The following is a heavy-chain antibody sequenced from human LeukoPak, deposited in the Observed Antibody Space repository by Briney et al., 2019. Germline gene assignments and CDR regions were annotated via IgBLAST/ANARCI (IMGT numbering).Heavy chain of an antibody. CDR3: ARVLGGIDCTNGGCYIDY. V-gene: IGHV4-4*02. Sequence: SETLSLTCADSGGSISSSNWWSWVRQPPGKGLEWIGEIYHSGSTNYNPSLKSRVTISVDKSKNQFSLKLSSGTAADTAVYYCARVLGGIDCTNGGCYIDYWGQGTLLTVSS. CDR1: GGSISSSNW. CDR2: IYHSGST. J-gene: IGHJ4*02. D-gene: IGHD2-8*01.